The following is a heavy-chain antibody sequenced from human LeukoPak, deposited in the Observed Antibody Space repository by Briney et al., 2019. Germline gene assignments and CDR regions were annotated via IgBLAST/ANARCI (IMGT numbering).Heavy chain of an antibody. D-gene: IGHD3-22*01. J-gene: IGHJ6*03. CDR3: ARHVKAYDSSGYPFYYMDV. CDR1: GGSISSYY. Sequence: PSETLSLTCTVSGGSISSYYWSWIRQPPGKGLEWIGEINHSGSTNYNPSLKSRVTISVDTSKNQFSLKLSSVTAADTAVYYCARHVKAYDSSGYPFYYMDVWGKGTTVTISS. CDR2: INHSGST. V-gene: IGHV4-34*01.